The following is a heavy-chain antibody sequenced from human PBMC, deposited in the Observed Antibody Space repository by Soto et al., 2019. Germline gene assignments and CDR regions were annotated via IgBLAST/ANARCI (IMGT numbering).Heavy chain of an antibody. Sequence: EVQLLESGGNLVQPGGSLRLSCAASRFTFNNYAMSWVRQAPGKGLEWVSAISAGGGYTNYADSVKGRFTISRDNSRNTPQLHMNRLRTEDTAVYYCANLVGPGESPGRMDVWGQGTTVTVSS. CDR2: ISAGGGYT. J-gene: IGHJ6*02. D-gene: IGHD1-26*01. CDR1: RFTFNNYA. V-gene: IGHV3-23*01. CDR3: ANLVGPGESPGRMDV.